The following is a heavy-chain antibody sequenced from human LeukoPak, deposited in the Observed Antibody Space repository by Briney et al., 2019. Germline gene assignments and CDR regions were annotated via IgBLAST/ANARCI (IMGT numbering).Heavy chain of an antibody. CDR3: ARGPRSYYYYYYMDV. J-gene: IGHJ6*03. CDR1: GFTFSSYS. D-gene: IGHD1-26*01. CDR2: ISSSSSYI. Sequence: GGSLRLSCAASGFTFSSYSMNWVRQAPGKGLEWVSSISSSSSYIYYADSVKGRFTISRDNAKNSLYLQMNSLRAEDTAVYYCARGPRSYYYYYYMDVWGKGTTVTVSS. V-gene: IGHV3-21*01.